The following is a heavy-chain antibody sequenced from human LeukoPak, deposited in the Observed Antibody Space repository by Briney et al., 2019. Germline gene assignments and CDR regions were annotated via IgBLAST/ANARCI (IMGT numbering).Heavy chain of an antibody. CDR1: GFTFSAYA. V-gene: IGHV3-23*01. CDR2: IVGTYEGT. CDR3: ARGKAGGLVDLFDP. D-gene: IGHD3/OR15-3a*01. Sequence: GGSLRLFCAVSGFTFSAYAMMWVRQAPGKGLEWVSSIVGTYEGTFYADSVQGRFIISRDNSESTLSLQMNSLRAEDTAVYYCARGKAGGLVDLFDPWGQGTLVTVSS. J-gene: IGHJ5*02.